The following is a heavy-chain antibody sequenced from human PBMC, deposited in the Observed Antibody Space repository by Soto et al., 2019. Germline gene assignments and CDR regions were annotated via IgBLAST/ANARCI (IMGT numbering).Heavy chain of an antibody. CDR3: AREGSSSSEGLDY. V-gene: IGHV4-59*01. CDR1: GGSISSYY. J-gene: IGHJ4*02. CDR2: IYYSGST. Sequence: SETLSLTCTVSGGSISSYYWSWIRQPPGKGLEWIGYIYYSGSTNNNPSLKSRVTISVDTSKNQFSLKLSSVTAADTAVYYCAREGSSSSEGLDYWGQGTLVTVSS. D-gene: IGHD6-6*01.